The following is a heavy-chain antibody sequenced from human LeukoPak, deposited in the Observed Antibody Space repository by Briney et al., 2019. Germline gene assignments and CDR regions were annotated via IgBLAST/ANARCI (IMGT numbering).Heavy chain of an antibody. Sequence: GGSLRLSCAASGFTFSSYGMHWVRQAPGKGLEWVAVISYDGSNKYYADSVKGRFTISRDNSKNTLYLQMNSPRAEDTAVYYCAKDSRWRSLGLPDYWGQGTLVTVSS. V-gene: IGHV3-30*18. D-gene: IGHD3-16*01. CDR1: GFTFSSYG. CDR3: AKDSRWRSLGLPDY. J-gene: IGHJ4*02. CDR2: ISYDGSNK.